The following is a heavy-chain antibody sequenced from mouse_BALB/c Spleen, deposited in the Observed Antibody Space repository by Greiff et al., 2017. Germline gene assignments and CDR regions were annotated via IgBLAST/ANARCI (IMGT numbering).Heavy chain of an antibody. D-gene: IGHD1-1*01. V-gene: IGHV5-6-5*01. Sequence: EVKVVESGGGLVKPGGSLKLSCAASGFTFSSYAMSWVRQTPEKRLEWVASISSGGSTYYPDSVKGRFTISRDNARNILYLQMSSLRSEDTAMYYCARGGIDYYGSSYWYFDVWGAGTTVTVSS. J-gene: IGHJ1*01. CDR3: ARGGIDYYGSSYWYFDV. CDR2: ISSGGST. CDR1: GFTFSSYA.